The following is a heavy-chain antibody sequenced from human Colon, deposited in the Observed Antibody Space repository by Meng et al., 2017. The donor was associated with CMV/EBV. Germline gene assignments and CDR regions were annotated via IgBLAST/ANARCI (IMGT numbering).Heavy chain of an antibody. D-gene: IGHD6-6*01. CDR1: GYTFSSNG. CDR3: AKDRSSSDY. CDR2: ISAYNGNT. J-gene: IGHJ4*02. Sequence: ASVKVSCKASGYTFSSNGISWVRRAPGQGLEWMGWISAYNGNTNYAQKFQGRVTMTTDIATSTAYMELRSLRSDDTAMYYCAKDRSSSDYWGQGTLVTVSS. V-gene: IGHV1-18*01.